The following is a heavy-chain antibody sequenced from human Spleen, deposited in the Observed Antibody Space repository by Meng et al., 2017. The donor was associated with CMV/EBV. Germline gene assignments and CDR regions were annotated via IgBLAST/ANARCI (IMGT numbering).Heavy chain of an antibody. CDR3: ARVIELKDYYYGMDV. V-gene: IGHV3-21*01. CDR2: ISSSSSYI. Sequence: GGSLRLSCAASGFTFSSYSMNWVRQAPGKGLEWVSSISSSSSYIYYADSEKGRFTISRDNAKNSLYLQMTSLRAEDTAVYYRARVIELKDYYYGMDVWGQGTTVTVSS. D-gene: IGHD2-21*01. CDR1: GFTFSSYS. J-gene: IGHJ6*02.